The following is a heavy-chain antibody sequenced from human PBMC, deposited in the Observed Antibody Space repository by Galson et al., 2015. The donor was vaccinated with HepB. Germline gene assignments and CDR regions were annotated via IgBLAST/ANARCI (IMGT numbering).Heavy chain of an antibody. CDR3: ARETPDTYFLDY. Sequence: SVKVSCKASGYTLTNYHFHWVRQAPGQGPEWMGRIFAGGGSTRYAERFHGRVTLTGDSSTSTIYMEVSSLRSDDTAVYYCARETPDTYFLDYWGQGTLVTGPS. CDR2: IFAGGGST. D-gene: IGHD2-15*01. V-gene: IGHV1-46*01. J-gene: IGHJ4*02. CDR1: GYTLTNYH.